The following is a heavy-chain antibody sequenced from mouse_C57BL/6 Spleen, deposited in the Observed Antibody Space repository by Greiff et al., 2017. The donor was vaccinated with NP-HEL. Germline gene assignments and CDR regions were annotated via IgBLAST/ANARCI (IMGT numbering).Heavy chain of an antibody. J-gene: IGHJ2*01. CDR1: GYTFTDYY. CDR3: AREGCNYYFDY. CDR2: INPYNGGT. D-gene: IGHD2-1*01. V-gene: IGHV1-19*01. Sequence: EVQLQQSGPVLVKPGASVKMSCKASGYTFTDYYMNWVKQSHGKSLEWIGVINPYNGGTSYNQKFKGKATLTVDKSSSTAYMELNSLTSEDSAVYDCAREGCNYYFDYWGQGTTLTVSS.